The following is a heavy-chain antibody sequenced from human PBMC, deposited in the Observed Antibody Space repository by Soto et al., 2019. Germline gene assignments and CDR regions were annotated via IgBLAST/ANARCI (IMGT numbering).Heavy chain of an antibody. CDR3: ARDGIVVVPAAIQHWFEP. J-gene: IGHJ5*02. CDR1: GGTFSSYT. V-gene: IGHV1-69*04. Sequence: SVKVSCKASGGTFSSYTISWVRQAPGQGLEWMGRIIPILGIANYAQKFQGRVTITADKSTSTAYMELSSLRSEDTAVYYCARDGIVVVPAAIQHWFEPWGQGTLVTVSS. D-gene: IGHD2-2*01. CDR2: IIPILGIA.